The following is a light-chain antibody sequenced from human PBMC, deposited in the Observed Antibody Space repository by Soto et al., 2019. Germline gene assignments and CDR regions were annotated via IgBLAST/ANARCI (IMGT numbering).Light chain of an antibody. CDR3: QQYNTWPPIFT. Sequence: EVVMTQSPATLAMSPGERATLSCRASQSVSSNLAWYQQKPGLAPRLLIYGASTRATGVPARFSGSGSGTEFTLTISSLQSEAFAVYYCQQYNTWPPIFTFGPGTKVDIK. CDR2: GAS. CDR1: QSVSSN. V-gene: IGKV3-15*01. J-gene: IGKJ3*01.